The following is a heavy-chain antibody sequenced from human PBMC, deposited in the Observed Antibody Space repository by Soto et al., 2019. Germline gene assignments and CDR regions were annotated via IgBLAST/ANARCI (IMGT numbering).Heavy chain of an antibody. V-gene: IGHV1-2*02. D-gene: IGHD3-22*01. CDR3: ARAAYYYDSSGYRFDY. J-gene: IGHJ4*02. Sequence: QVQLVQSGAEVKKPGASVKVSCKASGYTFTGYYMHWVRQAPGQGLEWMGWINPNSGGTNYAQKCQGRVTMTRDTSISTAYMELSRLRSDDTAVYYCARAAYYYDSSGYRFDYWGQGTLVTVSS. CDR2: INPNSGGT. CDR1: GYTFTGYY.